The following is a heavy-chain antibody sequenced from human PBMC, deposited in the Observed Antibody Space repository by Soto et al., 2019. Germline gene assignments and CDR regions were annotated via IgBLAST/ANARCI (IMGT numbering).Heavy chain of an antibody. D-gene: IGHD3-9*01. Sequence: QLQESGPGLVKPSETLSLTCSVSGDSINSDKYYWGWIRQPPGKGLEWIGSIYYRGNTYSNPSLQTRVTIYLDKSKSQFSLRLNSVTAADSAVYFCARLEGLATISYYFDFWGQGAQVTVSS. J-gene: IGHJ4*02. V-gene: IGHV4-39*01. CDR1: GDSINSDKYY. CDR2: IYYRGNT. CDR3: ARLEGLATISYYFDF.